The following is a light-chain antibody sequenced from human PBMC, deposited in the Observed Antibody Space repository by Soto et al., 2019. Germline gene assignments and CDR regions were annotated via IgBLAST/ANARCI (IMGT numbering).Light chain of an antibody. CDR1: SSNLGDNT. Sequence: QSVLTQPPSGSGTPGQRVTISCSTSSSNLGDNTVNWYQQVPGTAPKHLIYSYDQRPSGAPDRFSGSKSGTSASLAISGLQSEDEADYYCAAWDASLDGYVFGTGTKLTVL. J-gene: IGLJ1*01. CDR3: AAWDASLDGYV. V-gene: IGLV1-44*01. CDR2: SYD.